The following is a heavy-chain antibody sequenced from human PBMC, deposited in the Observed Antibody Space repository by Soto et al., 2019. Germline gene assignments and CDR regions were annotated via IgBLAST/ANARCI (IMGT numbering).Heavy chain of an antibody. CDR3: ARRLDYRADDDIDV. CDR2: IIPLFGTT. V-gene: IGHV1-69*18. D-gene: IGHD3-16*02. J-gene: IGHJ3*01. CDR1: GGTFSTYT. Sequence: QVHLVQSGAEVRKPGSSVKVSCKTSGGTFSTYTIYWVRQAPGHGLEWMGRIIPLFGTTKYAQNFQERVTITAEESTSTAYMELSSLRAEDTAVSYCARRLDYRADDDIDVCGEGTAVTVSA.